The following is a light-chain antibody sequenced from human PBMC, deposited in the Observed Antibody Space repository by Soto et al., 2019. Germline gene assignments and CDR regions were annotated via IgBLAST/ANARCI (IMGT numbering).Light chain of an antibody. CDR3: CSFAGSSDV. J-gene: IGLJ1*01. CDR1: SSDVGSYNL. V-gene: IGLV2-23*02. Sequence: QSALTQPASVSGSPGQSITISCTGTSSDVGSYNLVSWYQQHPGKAPKLMIYEVTKRPSGVSNRFSGSKSGNTASLTISGLQAEDEADYYCCSFAGSSDVFGTGTKLT. CDR2: EVT.